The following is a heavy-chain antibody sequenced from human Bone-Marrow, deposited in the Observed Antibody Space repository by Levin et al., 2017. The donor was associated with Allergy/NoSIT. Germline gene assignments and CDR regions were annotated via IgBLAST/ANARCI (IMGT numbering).Heavy chain of an antibody. CDR3: AKDRSFYQPSSIHY. D-gene: IGHD2-2*01. J-gene: IGHJ4*02. Sequence: GGSLRLSCTTSGFTFRDHAMNWVRQGPGQGLEWVSSISGSGDTTYYSDSVQGRFTVSRDNSNNTLFLQMSSLRAEDTAIYYCAKDRSFYQPSSIHYWGQGALVTVSS. CDR2: ISGSGDTT. CDR1: GFTFRDHA. V-gene: IGHV3-23*01.